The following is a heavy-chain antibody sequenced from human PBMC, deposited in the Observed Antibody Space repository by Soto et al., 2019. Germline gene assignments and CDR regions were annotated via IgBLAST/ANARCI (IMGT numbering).Heavy chain of an antibody. CDR1: GYTFTTYG. Sequence: ASVKVSCNASGYTFTTYGISWVRQAPGEGLEWLGWINTHNGNTNYAQNLQGRVFMTADTSTNTAYMELRSLRSDDTAIYYCTREGSAPYYYYAMDAWGQGTTVTVSS. D-gene: IGHD3-10*01. V-gene: IGHV1-18*01. J-gene: IGHJ6*02. CDR3: TREGSAPYYYYAMDA. CDR2: INTHNGNT.